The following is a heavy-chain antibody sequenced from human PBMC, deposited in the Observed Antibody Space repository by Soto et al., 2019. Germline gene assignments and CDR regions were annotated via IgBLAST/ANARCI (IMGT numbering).Heavy chain of an antibody. CDR3: ARGVKYYDILTGYHI. V-gene: IGHV1-69*13. CDR2: IIPIFGTA. D-gene: IGHD3-9*01. J-gene: IGHJ4*02. CDR1: GGTFSSYA. Sequence: SVKVSCKASGGTFSSYAISWVRQAPGQGLEWMGGIIPIFGTANYAQKFQGRVTITADESTSTAYMELSSLRSEDTVVYYCARGVKYYDILTGYHIWGQGTLVTVSS.